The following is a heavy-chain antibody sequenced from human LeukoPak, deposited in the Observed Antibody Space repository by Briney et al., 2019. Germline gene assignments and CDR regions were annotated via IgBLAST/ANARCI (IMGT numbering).Heavy chain of an antibody. D-gene: IGHD5-24*01. J-gene: IGHJ4*02. V-gene: IGHV4-31*03. CDR1: GGSISSGGYY. Sequence: SETLSLTCTVSGGSISSGGYYWSWIRQHPGKGLEWIGYIYYSGSTYYNPSLKSRVTISVDTSKNQFSLKLSSVTAADTAVYYCARAPEFTYGYQFPFDYWGQGALVTVSS. CDR2: IYYSGST. CDR3: ARAPEFTYGYQFPFDY.